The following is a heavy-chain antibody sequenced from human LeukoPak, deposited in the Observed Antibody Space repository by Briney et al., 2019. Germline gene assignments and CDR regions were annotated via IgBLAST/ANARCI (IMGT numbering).Heavy chain of an antibody. CDR3: AREPGYSGD. CDR2: IYYSGST. CDR1: GGSISSYY. Sequence: PSETLSLLCTVSGGSISSYYWSWIRQPPGKGLEWIGYIYYSGSTNYNRSLKSRVTISIDTSKKQFSLKLTSVTAADTAVYYSAREPGYSGDGGQGTLVTVSS. V-gene: IGHV4-59*01. J-gene: IGHJ4*02. D-gene: IGHD5-12*01.